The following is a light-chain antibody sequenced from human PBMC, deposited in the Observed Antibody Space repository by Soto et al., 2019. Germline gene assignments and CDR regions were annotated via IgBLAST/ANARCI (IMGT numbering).Light chain of an antibody. CDR1: SSDVGGYNY. V-gene: IGLV2-14*01. J-gene: IGLJ1*01. Sequence: QAALTQPASVSGSPGQSITISCTGTSSDVGGYNYVSWYQQHPGKAPKLMIYEVSNRPSGVSNRFSGSQSGNTASLTISGIQAEDEADYYCSSYTSSSTLGGVFGTGTKLTVL. CDR3: SSYTSSSTLGGV. CDR2: EVS.